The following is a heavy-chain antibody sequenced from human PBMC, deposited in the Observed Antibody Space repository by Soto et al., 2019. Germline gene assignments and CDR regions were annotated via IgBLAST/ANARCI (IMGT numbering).Heavy chain of an antibody. CDR2: ISSNGGST. CDR3: VYFARRTTPNFDY. J-gene: IGHJ4*02. D-gene: IGHD4-4*01. Sequence: GGSLRLSCSASGFTFSSYAMHWVRQAPGKGLEYVSAISSNGGSTYYADSVKGRFTISRDNSKNTLYLQMSSPRAEDTSVYYCVYFARRTTPNFDYWGQGTLVTVSS. CDR1: GFTFSSYA. V-gene: IGHV3-64D*08.